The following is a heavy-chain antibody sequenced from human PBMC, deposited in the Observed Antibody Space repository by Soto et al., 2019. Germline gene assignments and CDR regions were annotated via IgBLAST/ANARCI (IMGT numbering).Heavy chain of an antibody. CDR3: ARAPRLDSSSWLDYYYYYFMDV. Sequence: GASVKDSCKASGYTFTSYDINWVRQATGQGLEWMGWMNPNSGNTGYAQKFQGRVTMTRNTSISTAYMELSSLRSEDTAVYYCARAPRLDSSSWLDYYYYYFMDVWGKGTTVTVSS. CDR2: MNPNSGNT. D-gene: IGHD6-13*01. V-gene: IGHV1-8*01. J-gene: IGHJ6*03. CDR1: GYTFTSYD.